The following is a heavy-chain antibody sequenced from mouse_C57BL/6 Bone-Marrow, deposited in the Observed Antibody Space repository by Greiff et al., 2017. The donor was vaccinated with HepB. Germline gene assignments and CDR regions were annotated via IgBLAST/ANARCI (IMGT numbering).Heavy chain of an antibody. CDR2: ISYDGSN. CDR1: GYSITSGYY. D-gene: IGHD2-4*01. Sequence: EVQRVESGPGLVKPSQSLSLTCSVTGYSITSGYYWNWIRQFPGNKLEWMGYISYDGSNNYNPSLKNRISITRDTSKNQFFLKLNSVTTEDTATYYCARGGDYDAHYFDYWGQGTTLTVSS. J-gene: IGHJ2*01. V-gene: IGHV3-6*01. CDR3: ARGGDYDAHYFDY.